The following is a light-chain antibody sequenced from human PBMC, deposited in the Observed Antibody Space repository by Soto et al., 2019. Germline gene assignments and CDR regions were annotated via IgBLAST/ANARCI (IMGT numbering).Light chain of an antibody. CDR1: SGHSSYA. J-gene: IGLJ3*02. CDR3: QTWGTGFWV. Sequence: QPVLTQSPSASASLGASVKLTCTRSSGHSSYAIAWHQQQPEKGPRYLMKLNSDGSHSKGDGIPDRFSGSSSGAERYLTISSLQSEDEADYYCQTWGTGFWVFGGGTKLTVL. CDR2: LNSDGSH. V-gene: IGLV4-69*01.